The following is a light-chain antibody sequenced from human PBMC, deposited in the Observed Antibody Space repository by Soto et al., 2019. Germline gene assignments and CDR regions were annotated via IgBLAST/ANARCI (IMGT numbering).Light chain of an antibody. J-gene: IGLJ1*01. Sequence: QSVLTQPASVSGSPGQSITISCTGTSSDVGGYNYVSWYQHHPGKAPKLMIYDVSNRPSGVSNRFSGSKSGNTASLTISGLQPEDEADYYCISYTTSNTRQMVFGTGTNLTVL. CDR2: DVS. CDR1: SSDVGGYNY. V-gene: IGLV2-14*03. CDR3: ISYTTSNTRQMV.